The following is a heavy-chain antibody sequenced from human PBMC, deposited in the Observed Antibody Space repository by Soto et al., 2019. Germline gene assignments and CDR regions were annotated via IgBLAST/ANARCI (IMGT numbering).Heavy chain of an antibody. V-gene: IGHV1-18*01. Sequence: GASVKVSCKASGYTFTSYGISWVRRAPGQGLEWMGWISAYNGNTNYAQKLQGRVTMTTDTSTSTAYMELRSLRSDDTAVYYCARDRGPAAPYYYYYGMDVWGQGTTVTVSS. J-gene: IGHJ6*02. CDR1: GYTFTSYG. CDR2: ISAYNGNT. D-gene: IGHD2-2*01. CDR3: ARDRGPAAPYYYYYGMDV.